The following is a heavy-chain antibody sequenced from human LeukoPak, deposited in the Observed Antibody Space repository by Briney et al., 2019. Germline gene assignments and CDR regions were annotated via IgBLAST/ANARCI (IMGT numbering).Heavy chain of an antibody. D-gene: IGHD6-13*01. V-gene: IGHV3-48*03. CDR3: ARVGYSNRWYLDC. J-gene: IGHJ4*02. CDR2: ISSSGTTI. Sequence: GGSLRLSCAASGFSFSSFEMNWVRQAPGKGLEWVSYISSSGTTIYYADSVKGRFTISRDNAKNPLYLQMNSLRAADTAVYYCARVGYSNRWYLDCWGQGTLVTVSS. CDR1: GFSFSSFE.